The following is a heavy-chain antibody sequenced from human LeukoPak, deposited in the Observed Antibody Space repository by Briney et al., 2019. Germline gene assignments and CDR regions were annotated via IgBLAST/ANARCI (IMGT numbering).Heavy chain of an antibody. CDR2: IRYDGNNK. V-gene: IGHV3-30*02. CDR1: GFTFSSYG. Sequence: GGSLRLSCAASGFTFSSYGMHWVRQAPGKGLEWVAFIRYDGNNKYYADSVKGRFTISRDNSKNTLYLQMNSLRAEDTAVYYCAKVVIVVVPAAIREASWFDPWGQGTLVTVSS. CDR3: AKVVIVVVPAAIREASWFDP. D-gene: IGHD2-2*02. J-gene: IGHJ5*02.